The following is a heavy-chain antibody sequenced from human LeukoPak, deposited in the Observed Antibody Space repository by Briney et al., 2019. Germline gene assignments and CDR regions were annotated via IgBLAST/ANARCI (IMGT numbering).Heavy chain of an antibody. J-gene: IGHJ6*03. CDR1: GGSISSGGYY. D-gene: IGHD6-13*01. CDR3: ARVGSSWYSSYYYYYMDV. V-gene: IGHV4-30-2*01. Sequence: SETLSLTCTVSGGSISSGGYYWSWIRQPPGKGLEWIGYIYHSGSTYYNPSLKSRVTISVDRSKNQFSLKLSSVTAADTAVYYCARVGSSWYSSYYYYYMDVWGKGTTVTVSS. CDR2: IYHSGST.